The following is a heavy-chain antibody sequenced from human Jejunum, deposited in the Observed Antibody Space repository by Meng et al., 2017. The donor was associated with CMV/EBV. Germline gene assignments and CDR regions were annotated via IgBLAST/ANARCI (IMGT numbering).Heavy chain of an antibody. D-gene: IGHD3-3*01. Sequence: IFTSCGMHWVRQAPGKGLEWVSFISYDGTNKYYADSVKGRFSISRDNSKNTLYLQMSSLRADDTSVYYCAKDGANYDLWQYGMDVWGQGTTVTVSS. CDR2: ISYDGTNK. CDR3: AKDGANYDLWQYGMDV. V-gene: IGHV3-30*02. CDR1: IFTSCG. J-gene: IGHJ6*02.